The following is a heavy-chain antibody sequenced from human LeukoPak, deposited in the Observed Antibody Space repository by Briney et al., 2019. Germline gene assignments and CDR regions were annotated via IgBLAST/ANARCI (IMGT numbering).Heavy chain of an antibody. V-gene: IGHV4-31*03. CDR1: GGSISSGGYY. CDR2: IYYRGST. J-gene: IGHJ5*02. Sequence: PSETLSLTCTVSGGSISSGGYYWSWIRQHPGKGLEGIGYIYYRGSTYYNPSLKSRVTISVDTSKNQFSLKLSSVTAADTAVYYCAREGHDYSNYFRWFDPWGQGTLVTVSS. CDR3: AREGHDYSNYFRWFDP. D-gene: IGHD4-11*01.